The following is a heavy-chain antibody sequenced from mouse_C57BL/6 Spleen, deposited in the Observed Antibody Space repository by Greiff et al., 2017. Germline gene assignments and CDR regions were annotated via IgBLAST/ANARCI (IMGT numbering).Heavy chain of an antibody. V-gene: IGHV14-4*01. J-gene: IGHJ2*01. Sequence: VQLQQSGAELVRPGASVKLSCTASGFNIKDDYMHWVKQRPEQGLEWIGWIDPENGDTEYASKFQGKATITADTSSNTAYLQLSSLTSEDTAVYYCTENYSNYLYYFDYWGQGTTLTVSS. CDR2: IDPENGDT. D-gene: IGHD2-5*01. CDR3: TENYSNYLYYFDY. CDR1: GFNIKDDY.